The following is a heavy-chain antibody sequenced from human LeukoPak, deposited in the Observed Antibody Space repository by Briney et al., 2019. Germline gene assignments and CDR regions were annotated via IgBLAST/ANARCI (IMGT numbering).Heavy chain of an antibody. V-gene: IGHV3-7*05. D-gene: IGHD6-13*01. CDR3: AREIGSAARGR. CDR1: EFTFSSYW. Sequence: GGSLRLSCAASEFTFSSYWMSWVRQAPGKGLEWVANIKEDGSEKYYVDSVKGRFTISRDNAKNSLYLQMNSLRDEDTAIYYCAREIGSAARGRWGQGTLVTVSS. J-gene: IGHJ4*02. CDR2: IKEDGSEK.